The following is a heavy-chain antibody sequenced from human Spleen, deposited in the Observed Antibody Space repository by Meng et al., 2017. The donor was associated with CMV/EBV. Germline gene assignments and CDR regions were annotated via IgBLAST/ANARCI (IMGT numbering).Heavy chain of an antibody. CDR2: IRGSGTNT. CDR3: AKDRMVVTPYYFDF. Sequence: GLRFKNFGRGWVRQASGKGLEWVSSIRGSGTNTYYADSVKGRFTISRDNSNYTLFLQMNSLRAEDTAVYYCAKDRMVVTPYYFDFWGQGALVTVSS. V-gene: IGHV3-23*01. J-gene: IGHJ4*02. D-gene: IGHD4-23*01. CDR1: GLRFKNFG.